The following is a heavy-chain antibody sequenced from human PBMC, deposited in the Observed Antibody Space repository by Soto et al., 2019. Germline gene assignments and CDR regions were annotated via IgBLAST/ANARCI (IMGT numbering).Heavy chain of an antibody. Sequence: SETLFLTCTVSGGSISSSSYYWGWIRQPPGKGLEWIGSIYYSGSTYYNPSLKSRVTISVDTSKNQFSLKLSSVTAADTAVYYCATEWLYGGYIFDYWGQGTLVTVSS. J-gene: IGHJ4*02. CDR3: ATEWLYGGYIFDY. CDR2: IYYSGST. D-gene: IGHD5-12*01. CDR1: GGSISSSSYY. V-gene: IGHV4-39*01.